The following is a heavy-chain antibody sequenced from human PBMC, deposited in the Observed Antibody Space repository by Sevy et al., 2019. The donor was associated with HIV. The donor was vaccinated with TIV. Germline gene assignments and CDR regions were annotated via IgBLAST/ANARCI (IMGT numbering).Heavy chain of an antibody. J-gene: IGHJ4*02. CDR2: ISSSGSTI. CDR3: AGGDTTMITDLDY. D-gene: IGHD3-16*01. Sequence: GGSLRLSCAASGFTFSDYYMSWIRQAPGKGLEWVSYISSSGSTIYYADSVKGRFTISRDNAKNSLYLQMNSLRAEDTAVFYCAGGDTTMITDLDYWGQGTLVTVSS. CDR1: GFTFSDYY. V-gene: IGHV3-11*01.